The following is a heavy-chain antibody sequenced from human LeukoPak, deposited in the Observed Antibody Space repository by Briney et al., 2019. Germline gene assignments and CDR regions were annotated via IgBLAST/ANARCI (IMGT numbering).Heavy chain of an antibody. CDR3: ARRRYNWNAIDY. D-gene: IGHD1-20*01. CDR1: GFTFSDYY. V-gene: IGHV3-11*01. Sequence: GGSLRLSCAASGFTFSDYYMSWIRQAPGKGLEWVSYISSNGSTLYYADSVKGRITISRDNAKNSLYLQMNSLRAEDTAVYYCARRRYNWNAIDYWGQGTLVTVSS. J-gene: IGHJ4*02. CDR2: ISSNGSTL.